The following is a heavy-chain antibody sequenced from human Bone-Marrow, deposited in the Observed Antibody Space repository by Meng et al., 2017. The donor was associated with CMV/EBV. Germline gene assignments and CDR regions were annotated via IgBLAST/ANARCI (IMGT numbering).Heavy chain of an antibody. CDR3: AKLQSPTGFDY. J-gene: IGHJ4*02. CDR2: ISGGGSST. Sequence: LSLTCAASGFTFSSYGMTWVRQAPGKGLEWVSGISGGGSSTFYADSVKGRFTISRINSKRTLYLQMRSLRVDDTAVYYCAKLQSPTGFDYWGRGTLVTFSS. CDR1: GFTFSSYG. V-gene: IGHV3-23*01.